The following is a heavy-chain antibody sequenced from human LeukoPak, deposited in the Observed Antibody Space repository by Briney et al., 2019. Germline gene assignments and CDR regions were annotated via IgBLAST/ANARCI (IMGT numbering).Heavy chain of an antibody. J-gene: IGHJ3*02. CDR3: ARDRQQLVSDAFDI. CDR1: GGSISSYY. V-gene: IGHV4-59*01. Sequence: SETLSLTCTVSGGSISSYYWSWIRQPPGKGLEWIGCIYYSGSTNYNPSLKSRVTISVDTSKNQFSLKLSSVTAADTAVYYCARDRQQLVSDAFDIWGQGTMVTVSS. CDR2: IYYSGST. D-gene: IGHD6-13*01.